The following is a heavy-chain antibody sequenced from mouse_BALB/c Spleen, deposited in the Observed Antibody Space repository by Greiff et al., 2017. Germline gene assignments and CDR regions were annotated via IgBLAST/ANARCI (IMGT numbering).Heavy chain of an antibody. Sequence: EVQLQQSGPELVKPGASVKMSCKASGYTFTDYYMKWVKQSPGKSLEWIGDINPNNGDTFYNQKFKGKATLTVDKSSSTAYMQLNSLTSEDSAVYYCARDRHYYGYDAMDYWGQGTSVTVSS. D-gene: IGHD1-2*01. CDR3: ARDRHYYGYDAMDY. CDR2: INPNNGDT. CDR1: GYTFTDYY. J-gene: IGHJ4*01. V-gene: IGHV1-26*01.